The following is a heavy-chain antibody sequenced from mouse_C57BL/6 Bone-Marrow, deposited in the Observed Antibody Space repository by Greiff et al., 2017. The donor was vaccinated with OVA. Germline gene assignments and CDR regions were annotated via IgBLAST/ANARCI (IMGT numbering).Heavy chain of an antibody. D-gene: IGHD2-5*01. V-gene: IGHV7-1*01. J-gene: IGHJ1*03. CDR1: GFTFSDFY. Sequence: EVKVVESGGGLVQSGRSLRLSCATSGFTFSDFYMEWVRQAPGKGLEWIAASRNKANDYTTEYSASVKGRFIVSRDTSQSILYLQMNALRAEDTAIYYCARDDSNWYIDVWGTGTTVTVSS. CDR2: SRNKANDYTT. CDR3: ARDDSNWYIDV.